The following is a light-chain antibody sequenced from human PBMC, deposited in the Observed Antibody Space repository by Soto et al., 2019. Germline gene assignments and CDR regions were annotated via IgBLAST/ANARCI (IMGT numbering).Light chain of an antibody. J-gene: IGLJ2*01. CDR3: GSYASATLI. CDR1: NSDIGAYDY. V-gene: IGLV2-14*01. CDR2: EVT. Sequence: QSVLTQPASVLGSPGQSITISCTGSNSDIGAYDYVSWYQQHPGKPPTLLIYEVTFRPSGVPNRFSGSKSGNTATLTISGLLTEDEADYYCGSYASATLIFGGGTKVTVL.